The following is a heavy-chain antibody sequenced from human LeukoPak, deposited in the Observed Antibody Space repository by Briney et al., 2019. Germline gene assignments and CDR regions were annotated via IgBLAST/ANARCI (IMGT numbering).Heavy chain of an antibody. CDR1: GFAFSSYW. CDR3: ARGGPQSTSPADF. CDR2: INSDGSYT. D-gene: IGHD2-2*01. J-gene: IGHJ4*02. Sequence: GGSLRLSCAVSGFAFSSYWMHWVRQAPGKGLVWVSDINSDGSYTTYADSVKGRFTIPRDNAKNTLYLQMNSLRAEDAAVYYCARGGPQSTSPADFWGQGALVTVSS. V-gene: IGHV3-74*01.